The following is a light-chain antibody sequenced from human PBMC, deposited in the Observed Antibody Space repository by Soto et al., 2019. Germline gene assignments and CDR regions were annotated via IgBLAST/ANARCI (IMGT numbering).Light chain of an antibody. CDR3: QQSYSSPPT. CDR2: AAS. Sequence: IQITQSPSSLSASVEDRVIITCRASQSISNHLNWYQQKPGKAPKLLIFAASSLQSGVPSRFSGSRSGPDFTLTISSLQPEDFATYYCQQSYSSPPTFGQGSK. CDR1: QSISNH. V-gene: IGKV1-39*01. J-gene: IGKJ1*01.